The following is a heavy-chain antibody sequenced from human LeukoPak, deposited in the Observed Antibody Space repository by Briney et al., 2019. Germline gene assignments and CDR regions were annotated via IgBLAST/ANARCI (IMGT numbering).Heavy chain of an antibody. CDR2: IYYSGST. V-gene: IGHV4-39*01. CDR1: GGSISSSSYY. CDR3: ARLLWFGECHFDY. Sequence: PSETLSLTCTVSGGSISSSSYYWGWIRQPPGKGLEWIGSIYYSGSTYYNPSLKSRVTISVDTSKNQFSLKLSSVTAADTAVYYCARLLWFGECHFDYWGQGTLVTVSS. J-gene: IGHJ4*02. D-gene: IGHD3-10*01.